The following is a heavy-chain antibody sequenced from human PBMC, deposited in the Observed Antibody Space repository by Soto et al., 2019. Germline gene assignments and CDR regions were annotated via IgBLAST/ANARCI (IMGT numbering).Heavy chain of an antibody. CDR2: ISSSSSTI. CDR1: GFTFSRDG. J-gene: IGHJ6*02. V-gene: IGHV3-48*02. D-gene: IGHD2-21*01. CDR3: AGGERNYYYYGMDV. Sequence: PGGSLRLSCAASGFTFSRDGMSWVRQAPGKGLEWVSYISSSSSTIYYADSVKGRFTISRDNAKNSLYLQMNSLRDEDTAVYYCAGGERNYYYYGMDVWGQGTTVTVSS.